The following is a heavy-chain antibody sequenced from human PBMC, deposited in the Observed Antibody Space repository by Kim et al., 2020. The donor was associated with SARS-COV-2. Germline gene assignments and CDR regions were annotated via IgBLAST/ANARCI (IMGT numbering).Heavy chain of an antibody. V-gene: IGHV4-39*01. CDR3: ARRHYCDYPLYNWFDP. Sequence: SLKSRVTISVDTSKNQFSLKLSSVTAADTAVYYCARRHYCDYPLYNWFDPWGQGTLVTVSS. J-gene: IGHJ5*02. D-gene: IGHD4-17*01.